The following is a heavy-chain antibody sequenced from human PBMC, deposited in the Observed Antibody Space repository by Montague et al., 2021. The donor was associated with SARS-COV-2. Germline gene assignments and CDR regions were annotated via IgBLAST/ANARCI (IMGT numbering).Heavy chain of an antibody. J-gene: IGHJ4*02. CDR3: ARGDGHYYGSGTYPYY. CDR1: GGSITSYY. CDR2: SYYSGST. D-gene: IGHD3-10*01. V-gene: IGHV4-59*01. Sequence: SETLSLTCTVSGGSITSYYWSWIRQPPGKGLEYIGYSYYSGSTNYNPSLKSRVTMSVDTSKNQFSLKLSSVTAADTAVYYCARGDGHYYGSGTYPYYWGQGTLVTVSS.